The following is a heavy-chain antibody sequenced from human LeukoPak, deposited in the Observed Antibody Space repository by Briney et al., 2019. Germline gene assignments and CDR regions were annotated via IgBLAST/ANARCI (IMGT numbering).Heavy chain of an antibody. J-gene: IGHJ3*02. Sequence: SETLSLTCTVSGGSISTYFWSWIRQPPGKGLEWIGYLSYSGSTSYHPSLKSRVAISVDTSKNQFSLKLSSVTAADTAVYYCARIISSSDIWGQGTMVTVSS. D-gene: IGHD3-10*01. V-gene: IGHV4-59*12. CDR1: GGSISTYF. CDR2: LSYSGST. CDR3: ARIISSSDI.